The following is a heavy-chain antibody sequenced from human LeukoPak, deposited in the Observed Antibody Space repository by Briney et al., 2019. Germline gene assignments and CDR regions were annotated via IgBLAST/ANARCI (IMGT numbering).Heavy chain of an antibody. CDR1: GFTFSSYA. D-gene: IGHD1-26*01. CDR2: ISGSGGSSGSGGST. CDR3: AKDLYPGSVGAYTDAFDI. J-gene: IGHJ3*02. Sequence: GGSLRLSCAASGFTFSSYAMSWVRRAPGKGLEWVSVISGSGGSSGSGGSTYYVDSVKGRFTISRDNSMNTVYLQMNSLTAEDTAEYYCAKDLYPGSVGAYTDAFDIWGQGTMVTVSS. V-gene: IGHV3-23*01.